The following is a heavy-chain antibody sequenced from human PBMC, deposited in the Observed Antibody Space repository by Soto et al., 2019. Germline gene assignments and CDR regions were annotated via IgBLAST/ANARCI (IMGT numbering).Heavy chain of an antibody. CDR3: ASGHDYGDHAADY. D-gene: IGHD4-17*01. Sequence: QVQLVESGGGVVQPGRSLRLSCTASGFTFSNYAMHWVRQAPGKGLEWVAVIWYDGSNKYYADSVKGRFTISRDNSKNTLYLQMNSLRAEDTAVYYCASGHDYGDHAADYWGQGTLVTVSS. V-gene: IGHV3-33*01. CDR2: IWYDGSNK. J-gene: IGHJ4*02. CDR1: GFTFSNYA.